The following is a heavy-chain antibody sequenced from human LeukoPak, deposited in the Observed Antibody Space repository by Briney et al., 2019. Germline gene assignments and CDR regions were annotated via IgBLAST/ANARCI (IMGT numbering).Heavy chain of an antibody. D-gene: IGHD3-3*02. CDR1: GFTFSSYS. V-gene: IGHV3-21*01. CDR2: ISSGSTYM. J-gene: IGHJ4*02. Sequence: GGSLRLSCAASGFTFSSYSMNWVRQAPGKGLEWVSSISSGSTYMYYADSVKGRFTISRDNAQNSMYLQMNSLRAEDTAVYYCAREGHFLYFDYWGQGTLVTVSS. CDR3: AREGHFLYFDY.